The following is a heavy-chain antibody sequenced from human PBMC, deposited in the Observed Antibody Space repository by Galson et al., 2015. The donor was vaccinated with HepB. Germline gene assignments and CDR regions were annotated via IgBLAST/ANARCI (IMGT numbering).Heavy chain of an antibody. CDR1: GFTFSSYW. Sequence: LRLSCAASGFTFSSYWMHWVRQVPGKGLVWVSRINSDGSTTTYADSVKGRFTISRDNAKTTLYLQMNGLRADDTAVYYCARSLLSSGWYIGHDYWGQGTLVTVSS. CDR3: ARSLLSSGWYIGHDY. D-gene: IGHD6-19*01. CDR2: INSDGSTT. V-gene: IGHV3-74*01. J-gene: IGHJ4*02.